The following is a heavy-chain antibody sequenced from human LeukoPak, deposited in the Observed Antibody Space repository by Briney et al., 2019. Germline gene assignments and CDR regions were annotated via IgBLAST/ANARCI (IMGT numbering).Heavy chain of an antibody. CDR2: IYHSGST. J-gene: IGHJ4*02. CDR3: ARGGRQWLADFDY. Sequence: SETLSLTCTVSGYSISSGYYWGWIRQPPGKGLEWIGSIYHSGSTYYNPSLKSRVTISVDTSKNQFSLKLSSVTAADTAVYYCARGGRQWLADFDYWGQGTLVTVSS. D-gene: IGHD6-19*01. CDR1: GYSISSGYY. V-gene: IGHV4-38-2*02.